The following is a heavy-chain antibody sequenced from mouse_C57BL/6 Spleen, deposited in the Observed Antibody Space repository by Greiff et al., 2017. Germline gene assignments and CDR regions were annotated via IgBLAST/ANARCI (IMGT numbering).Heavy chain of an antibody. CDR1: GFTFSSYA. D-gene: IGHD3-3*01. V-gene: IGHV5-4*01. CDR2: ISDGGSYT. CDR3: ARGDEDAMDY. J-gene: IGHJ4*01. Sequence: EVQLVESGGGLVKPGGSLKLSCAASGFTFSSYAMSWVRQTPGKRLEWVATISDGGSYTYYPDNVKGRFTMSRDNAKNNPYLQISQLMSEDTAVYYCARGDEDAMDYWGRGTSVTVSS.